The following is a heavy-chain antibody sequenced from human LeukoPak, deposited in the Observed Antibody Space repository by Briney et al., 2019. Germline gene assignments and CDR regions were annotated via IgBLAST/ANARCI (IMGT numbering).Heavy chain of an antibody. CDR2: IKHDESEK. CDR3: TRRLDD. V-gene: IGHV3-7*01. Sequence: GGSLRLSCAASGVSFNSDWMDWVRQASGKGLEWVANIKHDESEKNYLDSVKGRFTISRDNAQNSLYLQMNGLRVEDTAVYYCTRRLDDWGQGPRVTVSS. J-gene: IGHJ4*02. CDR1: GVSFNSDW. D-gene: IGHD3-16*01.